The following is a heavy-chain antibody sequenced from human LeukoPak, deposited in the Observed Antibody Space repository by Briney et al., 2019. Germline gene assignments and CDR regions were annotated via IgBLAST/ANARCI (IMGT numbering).Heavy chain of an antibody. J-gene: IGHJ4*02. Sequence: ASVKVSCKASGYTFTSYGISWVRQAPGQGLEWMGWINPNSGGTNYAQKFQGRVTMTRDTSISTAYMELSRLRSDDTAVYYCARARGVAAYWGQGTLVTVSS. CDR1: GYTFTSYG. V-gene: IGHV1-2*02. CDR3: ARARGVAAY. CDR2: INPNSGGT. D-gene: IGHD2-15*01.